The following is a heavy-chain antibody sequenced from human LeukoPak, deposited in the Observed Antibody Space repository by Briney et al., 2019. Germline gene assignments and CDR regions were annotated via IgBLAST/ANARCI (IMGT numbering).Heavy chain of an antibody. CDR2: INHSGST. D-gene: IGHD6-19*01. Sequence: GSLRLSCIASGFSISNYWMNWVRQPPGKGLEWIGEINHSGSTNYNPSLKSRVTISVDTSKNQFSLKLSSVTAADTAVYYCARAPSSGWYFYWGQGTLVTVSS. CDR3: ARAPSSGWYFY. J-gene: IGHJ4*02. V-gene: IGHV4-34*01. CDR1: GFSISNYW.